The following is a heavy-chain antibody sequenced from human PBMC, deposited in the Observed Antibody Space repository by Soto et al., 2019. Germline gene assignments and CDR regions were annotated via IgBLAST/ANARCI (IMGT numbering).Heavy chain of an antibody. Sequence: ASVKVSCKASGYTFTSYGISWVRQAPGQGLEWMGWISAYNGNTNYAQKLQGRVTMTTDTSTSTAYMELRSLRSDDTVVYYCAREGGHSGSYYYCYGMDVWGQGTTVTVSS. CDR1: GYTFTSYG. CDR3: AREGGHSGSYYYCYGMDV. D-gene: IGHD1-26*01. V-gene: IGHV1-18*04. J-gene: IGHJ6*02. CDR2: ISAYNGNT.